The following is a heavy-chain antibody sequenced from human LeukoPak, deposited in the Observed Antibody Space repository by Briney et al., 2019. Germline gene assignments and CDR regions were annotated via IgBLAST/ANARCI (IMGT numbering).Heavy chain of an antibody. Sequence: GASVKVSCKASGYAFSSYAISWVRQAPGQGLEWMGGIIPIFGTANYAQKFQGRVTITTDESTSTAYMELSSLRSEDTAVYYCASYSGTAGRGGRDYWGQGTLVTVSS. CDR2: IIPIFGTA. V-gene: IGHV1-69*05. CDR3: ASYSGTAGRGGRDY. CDR1: GYAFSSYA. J-gene: IGHJ4*02. D-gene: IGHD1-26*01.